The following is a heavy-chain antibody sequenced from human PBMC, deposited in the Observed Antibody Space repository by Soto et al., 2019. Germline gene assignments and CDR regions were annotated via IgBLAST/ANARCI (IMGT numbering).Heavy chain of an antibody. CDR2: IYYSGST. CDR3: ARHKSYYGSGSYYYFDY. Sequence: SETLSLTCTVSGGSISSYYWSWIRQPPGKGLEWIGYIYYSGSTNYNPSLKSRVTISVDTSKNQFSLKLSSVTAADTAVYYCARHKSYYGSGSYYYFDYWGQGTLVTVSS. D-gene: IGHD3-10*01. J-gene: IGHJ4*02. V-gene: IGHV4-59*08. CDR1: GGSISSYY.